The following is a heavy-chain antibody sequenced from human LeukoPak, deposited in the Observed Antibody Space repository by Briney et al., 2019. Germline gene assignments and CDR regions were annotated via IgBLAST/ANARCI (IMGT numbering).Heavy chain of an antibody. Sequence: ASVKVSCKASGYPFISYTMSWVRQAPGQGLEWMGWINTKTANPTYAQDFTGRFVFSLDTSVSTAYLQISGLKAGDTAVYYCARVAGFGERGMDVWGQGTTVTVSS. CDR1: GYPFISYT. CDR2: INTKTANP. D-gene: IGHD3-10*01. CDR3: ARVAGFGERGMDV. V-gene: IGHV7-4-1*02. J-gene: IGHJ6*02.